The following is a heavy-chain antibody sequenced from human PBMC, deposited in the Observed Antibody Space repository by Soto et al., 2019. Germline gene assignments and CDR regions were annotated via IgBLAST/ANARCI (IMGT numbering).Heavy chain of an antibody. J-gene: IGHJ6*02. Sequence: SETRSLTCTVSGGSISSYYWSWIRQPPGKGLEWIGYIYYSGSTNYNPSLKSRVTISVDTSKNQFSLKLSSVTAADTAVYYCARAPYYYDSSGYYYSGYYYGMDVWGQGTTVTVSS. CDR2: IYYSGST. D-gene: IGHD3-22*01. V-gene: IGHV4-59*01. CDR1: GGSISSYY. CDR3: ARAPYYYDSSGYYYSGYYYGMDV.